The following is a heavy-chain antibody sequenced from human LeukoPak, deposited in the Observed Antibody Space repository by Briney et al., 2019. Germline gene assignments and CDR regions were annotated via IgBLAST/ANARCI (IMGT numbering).Heavy chain of an antibody. CDR1: GFTFRNYG. CDR3: VKDSVAQLVRTSCHFDY. CDR2: IRYDSTDK. J-gene: IGHJ4*02. V-gene: IGHV3-30*02. Sequence: GGSLRLSCAASGFTFRNYGVHWVRQAPGKGLEWVAFIRYDSTDKYYVESVRGRFTISRDNSRNTLFLQMNSLRPDDTAVYYCVKDSVAQLVRTSCHFDYWGLGTLVTVYS. D-gene: IGHD6-6*01.